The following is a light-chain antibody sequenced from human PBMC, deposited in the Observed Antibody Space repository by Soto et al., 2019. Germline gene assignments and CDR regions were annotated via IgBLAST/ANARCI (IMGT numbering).Light chain of an antibody. Sequence: EIVLTQSPGTVSLSRGERATLFCRARQSVTNTYVAWYQQKPGQAPRLLIYDTSSRATGIPDRFSGSGSGTDFTLTISRLEPEDFAVFYCQQYGTSEIIFGQGTRLEIK. CDR2: DTS. V-gene: IGKV3-20*01. J-gene: IGKJ5*01. CDR3: QQYGTSEII. CDR1: QSVTNTY.